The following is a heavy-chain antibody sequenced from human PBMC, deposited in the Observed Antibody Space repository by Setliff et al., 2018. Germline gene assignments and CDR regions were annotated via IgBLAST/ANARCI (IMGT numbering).Heavy chain of an antibody. CDR1: GGSVSSGYY. V-gene: IGHV4-39*07. CDR2: IYYSGST. J-gene: IGHJ4*02. Sequence: PSETLSLTCTVSGGSVSSGYYWSWIRQPPGKGLEWIGSIYYSGSTNYNPSLKSRVTMSVDTSKNQFSLKLSSVTAADTAVYYCARSFSRREKFLLDYWGQGALVTVSS. CDR3: ARSFSRREKFLLDY.